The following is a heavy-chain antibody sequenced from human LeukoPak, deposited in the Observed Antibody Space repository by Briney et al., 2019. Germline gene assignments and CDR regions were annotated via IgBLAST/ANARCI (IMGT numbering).Heavy chain of an antibody. CDR2: IYYSGST. V-gene: IGHV4-39*02. CDR1: GGSISSSTYY. J-gene: IGHJ4*02. Sequence: PSETLSLTCTVSGGSISSSTYYWGWIRQPPGKGLEWIGSIYYSGSTYYNPSLKSRVTISVDTSKNQFSLKLSSVTAADTVVYYCARDLSGRHFGYWGQGTLVTVSS. D-gene: IGHD1-26*01. CDR3: ARDLSGRHFGY.